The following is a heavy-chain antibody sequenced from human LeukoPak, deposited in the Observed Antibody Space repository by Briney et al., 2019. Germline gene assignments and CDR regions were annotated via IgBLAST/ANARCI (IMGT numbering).Heavy chain of an antibody. CDR3: VRRDPGWNYFDY. CDR1: GGSINSHY. J-gene: IGHJ4*02. D-gene: IGHD6-19*01. CDR2: IFYTGKN. Sequence: SETLSLTCAVSGGSINSHYWGWIRQPPGKGLQWIGDIFYTGKNNYNPSLKSRVTISLDTSKDLLSLHLTSVLAADTAIYYCVRRDPGWNYFDYWGQGILVTVSS. V-gene: IGHV4-59*08.